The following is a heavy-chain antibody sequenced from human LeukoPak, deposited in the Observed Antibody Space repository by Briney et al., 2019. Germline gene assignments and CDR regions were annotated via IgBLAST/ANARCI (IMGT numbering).Heavy chain of an antibody. J-gene: IGHJ6*03. CDR1: GFIFSYYG. Sequence: PGGSLRLSCEVSGFIFSYYGMNWVRQAPGKGLEWVSAISDSGDATYYADSVKGRFTISRDNSKNTLYLQMNSLRAEDTAVYYCAKDSIEGATPEPYYMDVWGKGTTVTVSS. CDR2: ISDSGDAT. D-gene: IGHD1-26*01. V-gene: IGHV3-23*01. CDR3: AKDSIEGATPEPYYMDV.